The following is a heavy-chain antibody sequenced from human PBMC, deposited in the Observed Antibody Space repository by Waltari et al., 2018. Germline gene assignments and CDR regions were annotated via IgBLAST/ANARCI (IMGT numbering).Heavy chain of an antibody. D-gene: IGHD1-7*01. V-gene: IGHV1-69*13. CDR1: GGTFSSYA. J-gene: IGHJ3*02. Sequence: QVQLVQSGAEVKKPGSSVKVSCKASGGTFSSYAISWVRQAPGQGLEWMGGIIPIFGTANDAKKFQGRVTSTADETTSTAYMELSSLRSEDTAVYYCARVTARNWNFRDAFDIWGQGTMVTVSS. CDR3: ARVTARNWNFRDAFDI. CDR2: IIPIFGTA.